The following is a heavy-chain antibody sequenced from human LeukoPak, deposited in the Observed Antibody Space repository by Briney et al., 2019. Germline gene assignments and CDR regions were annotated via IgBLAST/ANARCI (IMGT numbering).Heavy chain of an antibody. CDR1: GFTFNNYW. V-gene: IGHV3-21*01. D-gene: IGHD3-10*02. CDR2: IGPSDAKT. J-gene: IGHJ6*04. CDR3: AELGITMIGGV. Sequence: PGGSLRLSCAVSGFTFNNYWMSWVRQAPGKGLEWVSGIGPSDAKTYYADSVKGRFTISRDNAKNSLYLQMNSLRAEDTAVYYCAELGITMIGGVWGKGTTVTISS.